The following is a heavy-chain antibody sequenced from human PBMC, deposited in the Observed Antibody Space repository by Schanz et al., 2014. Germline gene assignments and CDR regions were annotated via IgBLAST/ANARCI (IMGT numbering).Heavy chain of an antibody. V-gene: IGHV3-23*01. Sequence: DVHLLESGGGLVQPGGSLRLSCAASEFTFSTDAMSWVRQAPGKGLEWLSVISASGGDTYYADSVKGRFTMSRDNAKNSVFLQMNSLRAEDTAVYYCVSQTGSPNYWGQGTLVTVSS. CDR2: ISASGGDT. J-gene: IGHJ4*02. CDR3: VSQTGSPNY. CDR1: EFTFSTDA. D-gene: IGHD6-13*01.